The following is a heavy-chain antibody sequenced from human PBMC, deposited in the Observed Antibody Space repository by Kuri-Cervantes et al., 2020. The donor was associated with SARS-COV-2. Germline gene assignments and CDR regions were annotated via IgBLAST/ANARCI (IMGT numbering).Heavy chain of an antibody. CDR2: ISYDGNNK. CDR1: GFTFSHFA. J-gene: IGHJ6*02. CDR3: AKNGYDYYGSGSYYYYYYGMDV. D-gene: IGHD3-10*01. V-gene: IGHV3-30*18. Sequence: LSLTCAASGFTFSHFALFWVRQAPGKGLEWVAVISYDGNNKYYSDSVMGRFTISRDDSTNTVYLQMNSLRAEDTAVYYCAKNGYDYYGSGSYYYYYYGMDVWGQGTTVTVSS.